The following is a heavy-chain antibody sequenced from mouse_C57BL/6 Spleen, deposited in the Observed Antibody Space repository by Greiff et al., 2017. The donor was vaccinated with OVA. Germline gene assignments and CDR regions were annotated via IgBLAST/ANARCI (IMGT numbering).Heavy chain of an antibody. CDR2: INPNNGGT. CDR1: GYTFTDYY. V-gene: IGHV1-26*01. Sequence: EVQLQQSGPELVKPGASVKISCKASGYTFTDYYMNWVKQSHGKSLEWIGDINPNNGGTSYNQKFKGKATLTVDKSSSTAYMELRSLTSEDSAVYYCARRGYYVGYAIDYWGQGTSVTVSS. J-gene: IGHJ4*01. D-gene: IGHD2-3*01. CDR3: ARRGYYVGYAIDY.